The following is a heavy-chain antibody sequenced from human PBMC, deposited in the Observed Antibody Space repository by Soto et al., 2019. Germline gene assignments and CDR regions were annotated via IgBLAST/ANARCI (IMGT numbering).Heavy chain of an antibody. CDR2: IWYDGSNK. D-gene: IGHD3-22*01. CDR3: AKDYYDSSGYLNGMDV. V-gene: IGHV3-33*06. CDR1: GLTFSSYG. Sequence: GGSLRLSCAASGLTFSSYGMHWVRQAPGKGLEWVAVIWYDGSNKYYADSVKGRFTISRDNSKNTLYLQMNSLRAEDTAVYYCAKDYYDSSGYLNGMDVWGQGTTVTVSS. J-gene: IGHJ6*02.